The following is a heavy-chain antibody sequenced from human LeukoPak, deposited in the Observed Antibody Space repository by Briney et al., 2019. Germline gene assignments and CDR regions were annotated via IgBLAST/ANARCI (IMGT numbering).Heavy chain of an antibody. Sequence: AASVKVSCKASGYTFTSYAMHWVCQAPGQRLEWMGWINAGNGNTKYSQKFRGRVTITRDTSASTAYMELSSLRSEDTAVYYCARDFCSGGSCYRYFQHWGQGTLVTVSS. CDR2: INAGNGNT. D-gene: IGHD2-15*01. J-gene: IGHJ1*01. V-gene: IGHV1-3*01. CDR1: GYTFTSYA. CDR3: ARDFCSGGSCYRYFQH.